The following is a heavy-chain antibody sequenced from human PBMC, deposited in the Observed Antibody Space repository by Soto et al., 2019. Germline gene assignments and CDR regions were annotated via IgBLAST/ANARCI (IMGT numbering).Heavy chain of an antibody. J-gene: IGHJ3*02. CDR2: IDPSDSYT. Sequence: PGESLKISCKGSGYSFTSYWISWVRQMPGKGLEWMGRIDPSDSYTNYSPSFQGHVTISADKSISTAYLQWSSLKASDTAMYYCARRNEYCSGGSCYQVDAFDIWGQGTMVTVSS. V-gene: IGHV5-10-1*01. CDR3: ARRNEYCSGGSCYQVDAFDI. D-gene: IGHD2-15*01. CDR1: GYSFTSYW.